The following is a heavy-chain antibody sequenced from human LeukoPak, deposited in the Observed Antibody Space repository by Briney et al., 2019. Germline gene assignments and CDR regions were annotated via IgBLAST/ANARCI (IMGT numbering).Heavy chain of an antibody. Sequence: SGPTLMKPTQTLTLTCTFSGFSLSTSGVGVGWIRQPPGKALEWLALIYWNDDKRYSPSLNSRLTITKATSKNQVVLTRTHRDPVDTATYYCAHRPMYYYDSSEFDYWGQGTLVTVSS. CDR3: AHRPMYYYDSSEFDY. CDR1: GFSLSTSGVG. V-gene: IGHV2-5*01. J-gene: IGHJ4*02. CDR2: IYWNDDK. D-gene: IGHD3-22*01.